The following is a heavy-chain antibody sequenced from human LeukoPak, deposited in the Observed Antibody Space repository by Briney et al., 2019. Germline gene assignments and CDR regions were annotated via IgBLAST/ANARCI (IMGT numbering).Heavy chain of an antibody. J-gene: IGHJ4*02. CDR1: GFSFSDYA. CDR3: AKDSSRGFFDY. CDR2: IRYDGSNK. V-gene: IGHV3-30*02. Sequence: GGSLRLSCAASGFSFSDYAIYWVRQIPGKGLEWVAFIRYDGSNKIYADSVKGRFTISRDNSYNTVYLQMNSLRAEDTAVYYCAKDSSRGFFDYWGQGTLVTVSS. D-gene: IGHD6-13*01.